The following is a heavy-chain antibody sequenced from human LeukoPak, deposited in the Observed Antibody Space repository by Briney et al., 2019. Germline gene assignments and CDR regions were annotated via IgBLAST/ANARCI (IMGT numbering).Heavy chain of an antibody. D-gene: IGHD6-13*01. CDR1: GYTFTGYY. CDR3: ARDLISIAAAAFDY. J-gene: IGHJ4*02. CDR2: INPNSGET. V-gene: IGHV1-2*02. Sequence: GASVKVSCKASGYTFTGYYMHWVRQAPGQGLEWMGWINPNSGETNYPQKFQGRVTMTRDRSITTAYMELSRLRSDDTAVYYCARDLISIAAAAFDYWGQGTLVTVSS.